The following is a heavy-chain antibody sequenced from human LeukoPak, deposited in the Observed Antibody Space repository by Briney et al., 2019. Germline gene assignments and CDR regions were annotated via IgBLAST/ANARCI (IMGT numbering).Heavy chain of an antibody. Sequence: PSETLSLTCQVFGGSISSYYWSWIRQSPGKGLEYIGYIHYTGSTTYTPSLRSRVSISVDTSKNQFSLKLSSVTAADTAVYYCAGENRLGYCSSTSCLPFDYWGQGTLVTVSS. CDR2: IHYTGST. V-gene: IGHV4-59*12. J-gene: IGHJ4*02. CDR3: AGENRLGYCSSTSCLPFDY. CDR1: GGSISSYY. D-gene: IGHD2-2*01.